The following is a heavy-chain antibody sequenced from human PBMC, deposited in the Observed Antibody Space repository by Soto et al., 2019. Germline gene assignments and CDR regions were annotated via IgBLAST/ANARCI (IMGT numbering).Heavy chain of an antibody. CDR1: VFPFSSYE. V-gene: IGHV3-48*03. CDR2: ISSSGSTI. D-gene: IGHD6-13*01. CDR3: EKEAPGIALVGY. J-gene: IGHJ4*02. Sequence: PGGTLRLSFAASVFPFSSYEMNWVRQAPGKGLEWVSYISSSGSTIYCADSVKGRFTISRDNAKNSLYLQMNSLRAEDTAVYYCEKEAPGIALVGYWGQGNRVNVSA.